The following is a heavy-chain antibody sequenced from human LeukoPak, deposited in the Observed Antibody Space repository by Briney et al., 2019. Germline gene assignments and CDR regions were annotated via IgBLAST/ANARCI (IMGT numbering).Heavy chain of an antibody. V-gene: IGHV3-23*01. Sequence: GSLRLSCAASGFTFSSYAMSWVRQAPGKGLEWVSAISGSGGSTYYADSVKGRFTISRDNSKNTLYLQMNSLRAEDTAVYYCAPALAAAGTYYWGQGTLVTASS. J-gene: IGHJ4*02. CDR3: APALAAAGTYY. CDR1: GFTFSSYA. D-gene: IGHD6-13*01. CDR2: ISGSGGST.